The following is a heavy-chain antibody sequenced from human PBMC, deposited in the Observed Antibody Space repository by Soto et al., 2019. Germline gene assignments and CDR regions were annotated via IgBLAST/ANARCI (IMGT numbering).Heavy chain of an antibody. J-gene: IGHJ3*02. V-gene: IGHV1-18*01. CDR1: GYTFTTFG. Sequence: ASVKVSCKASGYTFTTFGISWVRQAPGQGLEWMGWISPHNGNTNYAQKLQGRVTMTTDTSTSTAYMELRSLRSDDTAVYYCARYGDVNAFDIWGQGTMVTVSS. CDR3: ARYGDVNAFDI. CDR2: ISPHNGNT. D-gene: IGHD4-17*01.